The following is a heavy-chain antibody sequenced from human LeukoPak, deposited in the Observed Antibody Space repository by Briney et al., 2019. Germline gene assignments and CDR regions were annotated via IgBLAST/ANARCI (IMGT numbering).Heavy chain of an antibody. CDR1: GGSISSYY. CDR3: ARALYSSSSIGPYYYYYMDV. Sequence: SETLSLTCTVSGGSISSYYWSWIRQPAGKGLEWIGRIYTSGSTNYNPSLKSRVTMSVDTSKNQFSLKLSSVTAADTAVYYCARALYSSSSIGPYYYYYMDVWGKGTTVTVSS. J-gene: IGHJ6*03. CDR2: IYTSGST. D-gene: IGHD6-6*01. V-gene: IGHV4-4*07.